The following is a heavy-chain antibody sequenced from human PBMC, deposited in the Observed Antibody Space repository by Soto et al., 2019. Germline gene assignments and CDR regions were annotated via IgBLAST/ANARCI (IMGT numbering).Heavy chain of an antibody. CDR2: IRWSSVYT. V-gene: IGHV3-9*01. J-gene: IGHJ4*02. CDR1: EFPFDDYA. D-gene: IGHD2-21*01. Sequence: EVQLVESGGGLVHPGRSLRLSCAASEFPFDDYAMHWGRQAPGKGLEWVALIRWSSVYTGYADSVKGRFTISRDNAKNSLYLEMNSRRHGDTALYYFVKEKSRGGEASTSYFDCWGQGNLVTVSS. CDR3: VKEKSRGGEASTSYFDC.